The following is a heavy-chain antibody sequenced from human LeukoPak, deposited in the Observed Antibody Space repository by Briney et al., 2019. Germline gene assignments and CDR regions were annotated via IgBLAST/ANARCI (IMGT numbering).Heavy chain of an antibody. CDR1: GFTFSNYA. CDR3: VKDYMAAARNYFDC. V-gene: IGHV3-23*01. J-gene: IGHJ4*02. D-gene: IGHD6-13*01. CDR2: MGGSGGSI. Sequence: GGSLRLSCAASGFTFSNYAMNWVRQAPGRGLEWVSGMGGSGGSIFYADSVKGRFTISRDNSMNMVYLQMNSLSAEDTAVYYCVKDYMAAARNYFDCWGQGTLVTVSS.